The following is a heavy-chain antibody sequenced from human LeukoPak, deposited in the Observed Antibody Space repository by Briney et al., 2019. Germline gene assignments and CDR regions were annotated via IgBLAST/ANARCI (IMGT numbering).Heavy chain of an antibody. V-gene: IGHV3-30*01. CDR3: ARHSAVAYFDY. CDR2: ISKDGTKK. D-gene: IGHD6-19*01. CDR1: GFTFSSHT. J-gene: IGHJ4*02. Sequence: PGGSLRLSCAASGFTFSSHTMHWVRQAPGKGLEWVAVISKDGTKKHYADSVKGRLLISRDNSKNTIYLQMNSLRLDDTAVYYCARHSAVAYFDYWGQGTLVTVSS.